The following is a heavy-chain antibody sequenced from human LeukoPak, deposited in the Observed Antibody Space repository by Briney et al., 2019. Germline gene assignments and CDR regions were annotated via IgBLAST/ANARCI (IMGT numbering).Heavy chain of an antibody. D-gene: IGHD5-18*01. CDR1: GFTFSSYW. CDR2: IKQDGSEK. J-gene: IGHJ4*02. CDR3: AKDQVRGYSYGIKDY. V-gene: IGHV3-7*01. Sequence: PGGSLRLSCAASGFTFSSYWMSWVRQAPGKGLEWVANIKQDGSEKYYVDSVKGRFTISRDNAKNSLYLQMISLRAEDTAVYYCAKDQVRGYSYGIKDYWGQGTLVTVSS.